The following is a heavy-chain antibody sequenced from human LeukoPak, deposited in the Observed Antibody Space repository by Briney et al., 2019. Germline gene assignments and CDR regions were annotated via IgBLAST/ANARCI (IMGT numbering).Heavy chain of an antibody. Sequence: ASVKVTCKGSGFTLADLSMHWVRQAPGKGLAWVGVFDRKNGYTISAQRFRGRVTLTEDTSTGTAYMELSSLSADDTAVYYCATGVYCATTTCPGYQHYYYFMDVWGKGTTVTVCS. V-gene: IGHV1-24*01. D-gene: IGHD2-21*01. J-gene: IGHJ6*03. CDR3: ATGVYCATTTCPGYQHYYYFMDV. CDR1: GFTLADLS. CDR2: FDRKNGYT.